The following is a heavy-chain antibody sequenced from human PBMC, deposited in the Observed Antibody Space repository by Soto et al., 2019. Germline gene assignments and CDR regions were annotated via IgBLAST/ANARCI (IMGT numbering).Heavy chain of an antibody. V-gene: IGHV1-46*01. J-gene: IGHJ6*02. Sequence: QVQLVQSGAEVKKPGASVKVSCKASGYTFTSSYMHWVRQAPGQGLEWMGIINPSGTTTAYAQKFQGRVTMTRDTSTGTYYMKLSSLTSEDTAVYYCAKPQIARHCYDGIEVWGQGTAVTVSS. CDR1: GYTFTSSY. CDR3: AKPQIARHCYDGIEV. CDR2: INPSGTTT. D-gene: IGHD2-2*01.